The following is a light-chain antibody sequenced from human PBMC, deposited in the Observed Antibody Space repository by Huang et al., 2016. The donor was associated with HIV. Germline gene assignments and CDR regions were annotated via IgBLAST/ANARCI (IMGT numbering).Light chain of an antibody. CDR1: QSVTGN. CDR3: QQYNKWPRT. Sequence: EIVMTQSPATLSVSPGERATLSCRASQSVTGNLAWYQHKPGQPPRLLIYGASTRAAGAAARFNASGSGTEFTLTINSLQSEYFAVYYCQQYNKWPRTFGPGTKVDVK. J-gene: IGKJ3*01. V-gene: IGKV3-15*01. CDR2: GAS.